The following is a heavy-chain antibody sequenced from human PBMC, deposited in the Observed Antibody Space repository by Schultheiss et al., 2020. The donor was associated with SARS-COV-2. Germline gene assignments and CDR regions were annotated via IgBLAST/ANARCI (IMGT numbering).Heavy chain of an antibody. D-gene: IGHD2-2*02. CDR2: ISAYNGNT. Sequence: ASVKVSCKASGYTFTSYGISWVRQAPGQGLEWMGWISAYNGNTNYAQKLQGRVTMTTDTSTSTAYMELSRLRSDDTAVYYCARDQSVVVPAAIRTEDYWGQGTLVTVSS. CDR3: ARDQSVVVPAAIRTEDY. J-gene: IGHJ4*02. V-gene: IGHV1-18*01. CDR1: GYTFTSYG.